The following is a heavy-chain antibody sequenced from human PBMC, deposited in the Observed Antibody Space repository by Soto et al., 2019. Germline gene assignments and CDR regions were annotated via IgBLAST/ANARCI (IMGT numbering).Heavy chain of an antibody. D-gene: IGHD3-3*01. J-gene: IGHJ3*02. Sequence: ASVKVSCKASGYTFTGYYMHWVRQAPGQGLEWMGWINPNSGGTNYAQKFQGWVTMTRDTSISTAYMELSRLRSDDTAVYYCARDRGYDFWSGYRLGASGAFYIWGQGTMVTVS. CDR3: ARDRGYDFWSGYRLGASGAFYI. V-gene: IGHV1-2*04. CDR1: GYTFTGYY. CDR2: INPNSGGT.